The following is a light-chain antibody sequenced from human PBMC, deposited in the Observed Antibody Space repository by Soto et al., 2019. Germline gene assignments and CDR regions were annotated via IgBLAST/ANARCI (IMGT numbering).Light chain of an antibody. V-gene: IGKV4-1*01. CDR2: WAS. J-gene: IGKJ2*01. Sequence: DIVMTQSPDSLAVSLGERATINCKSSQTLLYNSNSKNYLAWYQQTPGQPPKLLSYWASTRESEVPDRVRGGGSGTDFTLPVSSLQAEDVAVYYCQQYFLTPYTFSQGTKLEIK. CDR3: QQYFLTPYT. CDR1: QTLLYNSNSKNY.